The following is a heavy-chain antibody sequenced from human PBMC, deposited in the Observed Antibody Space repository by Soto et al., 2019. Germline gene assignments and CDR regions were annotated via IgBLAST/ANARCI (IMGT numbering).Heavy chain of an antibody. CDR1: GYTFTSYD. D-gene: IGHD3-3*01. Sequence: ASLKVSCKASGYTFTSYDINWVRQATGQGLEWMGWMNPNSGNTGYAQKFQGRVTMTRNTSISTAYMELSSLRSEDTAVYYCARGVPYYDFWSGYRYYYGMDVWGQGTTVTVSS. CDR2: MNPNSGNT. J-gene: IGHJ6*01. V-gene: IGHV1-8*01. CDR3: ARGVPYYDFWSGYRYYYGMDV.